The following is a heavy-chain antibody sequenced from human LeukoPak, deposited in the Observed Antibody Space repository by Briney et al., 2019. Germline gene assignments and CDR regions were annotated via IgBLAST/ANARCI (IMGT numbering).Heavy chain of an antibody. D-gene: IGHD5-18*01. J-gene: IGHJ4*02. CDR2: IDPSDSYT. Sequence: GESLKISCKGSGYSFTSYWISWVRQMPGKGLEWMGRIDPSDSYTNYSPSFQGRVTISVDKSINTAYLQWSSLKASDTAIYYCARKLSPLDYWGQGTLVTVSS. V-gene: IGHV5-10-1*01. CDR3: ARKLSPLDY. CDR1: GYSFTSYW.